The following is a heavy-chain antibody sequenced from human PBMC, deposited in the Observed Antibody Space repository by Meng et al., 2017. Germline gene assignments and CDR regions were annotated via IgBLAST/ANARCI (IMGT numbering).Heavy chain of an antibody. Sequence: QVHLVQYGSELKKPRASGKVHVNASGYTFTSYAMNWVRQAPGQGLEWMGWINTNNGNPTYAQGFTGRFVFSLDTSVSTAYLQISSLKAEDTAVYYCAREGRVDFDYWGQGTLVTVSS. V-gene: IGHV7-4-1*02. J-gene: IGHJ4*02. CDR2: INTNNGNP. CDR1: GYTFTSYA. CDR3: AREGRVDFDY. D-gene: IGHD1-26*01.